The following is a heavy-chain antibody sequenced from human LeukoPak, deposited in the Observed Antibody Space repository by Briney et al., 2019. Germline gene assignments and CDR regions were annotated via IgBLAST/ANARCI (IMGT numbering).Heavy chain of an antibody. CDR1: GDSISSSSYY. CDR2: IYYSGST. D-gene: IGHD3-16*02. CDR3: ARRGGMITFGGVIVPYYFDY. Sequence: PSETLSLTCTVSGDSISSSSYYWGWIRQPPGKGLEWIGSIYYSGSTYYNPSLKSRVTISVDTSKNQFSPKLSSVTAADTAVYYCARRGGMITFGGVIVPYYFDYWGQGTLVTVSS. V-gene: IGHV4-39*01. J-gene: IGHJ4*02.